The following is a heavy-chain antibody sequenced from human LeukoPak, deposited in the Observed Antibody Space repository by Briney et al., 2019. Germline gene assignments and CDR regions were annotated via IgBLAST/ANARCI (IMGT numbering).Heavy chain of an antibody. CDR2: IIPIFGTA. CDR3: ARGSPKPSSNWFDP. D-gene: IGHD2-15*01. Sequence: ASVKVSCKASGGTFSSYAISWVRQAPGQGLEWMGGIIPIFGTANYAQKFQGRVTITADESTSTAYMELSSLRSEDTAVYYCARGSPKPSSNWFDPWGQGTLVTVSS. J-gene: IGHJ5*02. CDR1: GGTFSSYA. V-gene: IGHV1-69*13.